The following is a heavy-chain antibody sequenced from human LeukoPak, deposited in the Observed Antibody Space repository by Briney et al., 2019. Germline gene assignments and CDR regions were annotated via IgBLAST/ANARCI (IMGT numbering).Heavy chain of an antibody. J-gene: IGHJ6*03. V-gene: IGHV3-23*01. CDR3: AKAPIMISGVVYYYMDV. CDR2: ISGNGEST. CDR1: GFTFSSYS. D-gene: IGHD3/OR15-3a*01. Sequence: GGSPRLSCAASGFTFSSYSMNWVRQAPGKGLEWVSSISGNGESTYHADFVKGRFTISRDNSKNTLYLQMNSLRAEDTAVYYCAKAPIMISGVVYYYMDVWGKGTTVTVSS.